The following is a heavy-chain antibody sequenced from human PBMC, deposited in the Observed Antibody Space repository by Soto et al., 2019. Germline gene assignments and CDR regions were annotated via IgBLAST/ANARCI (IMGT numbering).Heavy chain of an antibody. V-gene: IGHV3-21*01. J-gene: IGHJ4*02. Sequence: EVQLVESGGGLVKPGGSLRLSCAASGFTFSSYSMNWVRQAPGKGLEWVSSISSSSSYIYYADSVKGRFTISRDNAKNPLYLQMNSLRAEDTAVYYCARDGLVRGVDYWGQGTLVTVSA. CDR1: GFTFSSYS. D-gene: IGHD3-10*01. CDR2: ISSSSSYI. CDR3: ARDGLVRGVDY.